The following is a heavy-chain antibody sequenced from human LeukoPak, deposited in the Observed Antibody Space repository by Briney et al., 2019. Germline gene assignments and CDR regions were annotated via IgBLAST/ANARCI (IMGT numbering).Heavy chain of an antibody. CDR1: GGSISSSSYY. CDR3: ARHDGTYSFNWFDP. J-gene: IGHJ5*02. V-gene: IGHV4-39*01. CDR2: IYYSGST. D-gene: IGHD6-13*01. Sequence: SETLSLTCTVSGGSISSSSYYWGWIRQPPGKGREWIGSIYYSGSTYYNPSLKSRVTISVDTSKNQFSLKLSSVTAADTAVYYCARHDGTYSFNWFDPWGQGTLVTVSS.